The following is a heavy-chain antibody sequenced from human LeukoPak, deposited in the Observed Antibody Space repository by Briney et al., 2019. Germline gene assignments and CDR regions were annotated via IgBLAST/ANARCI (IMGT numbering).Heavy chain of an antibody. CDR1: GGSFSGYF. Sequence: SETLSLTCDVSGGSFSGYFWSWLRQTPGKGLEWIGKINHSGSTNYNPSLKSRVIISVDTSKIQFSLRLSSMTAADTAVYYCARGPGRFYGIDVWGQGTTVTVSS. J-gene: IGHJ6*02. V-gene: IGHV4-34*01. D-gene: IGHD3-10*01. CDR2: INHSGST. CDR3: ARGPGRFYGIDV.